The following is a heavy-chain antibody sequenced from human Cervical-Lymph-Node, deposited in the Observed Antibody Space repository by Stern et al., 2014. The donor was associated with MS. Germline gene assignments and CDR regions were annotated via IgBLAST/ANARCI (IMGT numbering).Heavy chain of an antibody. CDR2: IRQDGNQQ. V-gene: IGHV3-7*03. D-gene: IGHD3-10*01. CDR1: GFTFSRHW. CDR3: TRIVGEYTYPGSADY. Sequence: MQLVQSGGGLVQPGGSLRLSCAASGFTFSRHWMTWVRQAPGKGLEWVANIRQDGNQQYYVDSVKGRFTISRDNAKNSLYLQMNSLRAEDTAMYYCTRIVGEYTYPGSADYWGQGTLVTVSS. J-gene: IGHJ4*02.